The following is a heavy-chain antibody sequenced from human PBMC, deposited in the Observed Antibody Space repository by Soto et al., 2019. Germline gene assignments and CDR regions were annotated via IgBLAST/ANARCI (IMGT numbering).Heavy chain of an antibody. CDR3: ARDLRDIVVVVAAEPACDY. D-gene: IGHD2-15*01. Sequence: PGGSLRLSCAASGFTFSDYYMSWIRQAPGKGLEWVTYISSSGSTIYYADSVKGRFTISRDNAKNSVYLQMNSLRAEDTAVYYCARDLRDIVVVVAAEPACDYWGQGTLVTVSS. V-gene: IGHV3-11*01. J-gene: IGHJ4*02. CDR1: GFTFSDYY. CDR2: ISSSGSTI.